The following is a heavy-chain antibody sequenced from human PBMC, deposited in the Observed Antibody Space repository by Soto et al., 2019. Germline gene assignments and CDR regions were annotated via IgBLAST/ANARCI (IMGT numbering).Heavy chain of an antibody. D-gene: IGHD4-17*01. CDR3: ARDRTSRDYGDYELAY. CDR1: GYTFNSYG. CDR2: ISAYNGNT. V-gene: IGHV1-18*01. Sequence: QVKLVQSGGEVKKPGASVKVSCKASGYTFNSYGISWVRQAPGQGLEWMGWISAYNGNTNYAQKIQGRVTMTTDPYRTTAYMELSNLRSDDTAVYYCARDRTSRDYGDYELAYWGQGTLVTVSS. J-gene: IGHJ4*02.